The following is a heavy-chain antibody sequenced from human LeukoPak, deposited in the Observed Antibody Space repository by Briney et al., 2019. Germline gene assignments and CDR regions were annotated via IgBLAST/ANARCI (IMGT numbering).Heavy chain of an antibody. Sequence: QPGGSLRLSCAASGFTFSSYAMSWVRQAPRKGLEWVSSISGSGSRTYYADSVKGRFTISRDNSKNTLYVQMNSLRAEDTAVYYCAFQASGLLVPFDYWGPGTLVTVSS. CDR3: AFQASGLLVPFDY. CDR2: ISGSGSRT. V-gene: IGHV3-23*01. D-gene: IGHD3-22*01. J-gene: IGHJ4*02. CDR1: GFTFSSYA.